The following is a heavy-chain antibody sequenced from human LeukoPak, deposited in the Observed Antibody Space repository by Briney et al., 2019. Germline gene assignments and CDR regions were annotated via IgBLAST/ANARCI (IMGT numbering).Heavy chain of an antibody. D-gene: IGHD3-9*01. CDR3: ARQYFGYYYMDV. CDR2: FYYSGST. Sequence: SETLSLTCAVYGGSFSGYYWGWIRQPPGKGLEWIGSFYYSGSTYYNPSLKSRVTISVDTSKNQFSLKLTSVTAADTAVYYCARQYFGYYYMDVWGKGTTVTVSS. CDR1: GGSFSGYY. V-gene: IGHV4-39*01. J-gene: IGHJ6*03.